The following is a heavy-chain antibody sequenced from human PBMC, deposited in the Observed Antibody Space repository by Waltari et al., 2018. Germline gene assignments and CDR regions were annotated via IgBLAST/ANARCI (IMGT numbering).Heavy chain of an antibody. D-gene: IGHD5-18*01. J-gene: IGHJ3*01. CDR1: GFPFSKPW. V-gene: IGHV3-15*01. CDR2: IKSTVDGGTT. Sequence: EVQLVESGGGLVKPGGSLRLSCSDSGFPFSKPWINWMRQAPGKGLEWVGRIKSTVDGGTTDYAAPVQGRFTISRDDSKNTLYLQMSSLRTEDTAVYYCLFVDTALIIPDVFDLWGQGTLVTVSS. CDR3: LFVDTALIIPDVFDL.